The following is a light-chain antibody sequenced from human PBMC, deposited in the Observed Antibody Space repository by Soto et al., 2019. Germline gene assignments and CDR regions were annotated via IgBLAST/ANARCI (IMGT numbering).Light chain of an antibody. CDR1: NSDIGFYNY. V-gene: IGLV2-14*01. CDR3: SSYTSSALDV. CDR2: EVS. Sequence: QSVLTQPASVSGSPGQSITISCTGTNSDIGFYNYVSWYQQHPGKAPKLMIYEVSYRPSGVSDRFSGSKSANTASLTISGLQAEDGADYYCSSYTSSALDVFGSGTKVTVL. J-gene: IGLJ1*01.